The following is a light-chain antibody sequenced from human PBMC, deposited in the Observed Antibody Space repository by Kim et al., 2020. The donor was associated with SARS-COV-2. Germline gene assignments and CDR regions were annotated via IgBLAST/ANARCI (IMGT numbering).Light chain of an antibody. CDR2: TND. CDR1: GSNIGTNT. CDR3: AAWDDSVNGWV. Sequence: QSVLTQPPSASGTPGQRVTISCSGSGSNIGTNTVNWYQQLPGTAPKLLIYTNDQRPSGVPARFSASKSGTSASLAISGLQSEDESDYYCAAWDDSVNGWVFGGGTQLTVL. J-gene: IGLJ3*02. V-gene: IGLV1-44*01.